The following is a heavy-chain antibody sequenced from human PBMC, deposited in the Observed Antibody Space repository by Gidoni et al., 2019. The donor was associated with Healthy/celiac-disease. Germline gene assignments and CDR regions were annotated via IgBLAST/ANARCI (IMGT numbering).Heavy chain of an antibody. CDR3: ARENRDGYNFDY. J-gene: IGHJ4*02. CDR2: ISLDGGST. CDR1: GFTFDDYT. D-gene: IGHD5-12*01. Sequence: EVQLVESGGVVVQPGGSLSLSCAASGFTFDDYTMHWVRQAPWKGLEWVSLISLDGGSTYYADSVKGRFTISRDNSKNSLYLQMNSLRTEDTALYYCARENRDGYNFDYWGQGTLVTVSS. V-gene: IGHV3-43*01.